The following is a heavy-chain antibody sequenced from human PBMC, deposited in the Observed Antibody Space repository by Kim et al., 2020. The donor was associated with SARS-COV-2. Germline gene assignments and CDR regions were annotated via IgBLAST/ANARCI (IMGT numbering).Heavy chain of an antibody. J-gene: IGHJ1*01. CDR1: GGPFNGYF. CDR2: ITHSGNT. D-gene: IGHD3-3*01. Sequence: SETLSLTCAVYGGPFNGYFWTWIRQSPGKGLEWIGEITHSGNTKYNPSLKSRVAISVDTSKNQFSLKMTSVTAADTAVYYCGRRGRGEASSGSDKVAEHWGQGNLVTVSS. CDR3: GRRGRGEASSGSDKVAEH. V-gene: IGHV4-34*01.